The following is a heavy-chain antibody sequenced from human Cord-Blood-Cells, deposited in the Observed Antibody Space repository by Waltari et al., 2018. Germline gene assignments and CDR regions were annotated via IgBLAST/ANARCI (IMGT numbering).Heavy chain of an antibody. CDR3: ARRSGYSYGDAFDI. J-gene: IGHJ3*02. Sequence: EVQLVESGGGLVQPGGSLRRSCAASGFTFSSYAMHWVRTVTGQGLEWVSAIGTAGDTYYPGSVKGRFTISRENAKNSLYLQMNSLRAGDTAVYYCARRSGYSYGDAFDIWGQGTMVTVSS. CDR2: IGTAGDT. CDR1: GFTFSSYA. D-gene: IGHD5-18*01. V-gene: IGHV3-13*01.